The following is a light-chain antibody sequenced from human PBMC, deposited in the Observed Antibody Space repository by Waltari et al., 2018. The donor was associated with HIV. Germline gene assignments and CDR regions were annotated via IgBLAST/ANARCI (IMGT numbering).Light chain of an antibody. CDR1: SSNIGSNT. J-gene: IGLJ3*02. V-gene: IGLV1-44*01. CDR2: TDN. Sequence: QSVLTQPPSASGTPGQRVSISCSGSSSNIGSNTVNWYQQLPVTAPKLLIYTDNQRPSGVPDRFSGSKADTSASLAISGLQSEDEADYYCSTWDDGLDGPVFGGGTKLTVL. CDR3: STWDDGLDGPV.